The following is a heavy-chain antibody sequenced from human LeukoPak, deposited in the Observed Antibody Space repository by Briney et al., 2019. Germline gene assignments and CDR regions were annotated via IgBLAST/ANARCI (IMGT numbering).Heavy chain of an antibody. CDR3: AELGITMIGGV. J-gene: IGHJ6*04. CDR2: IKHDGSED. D-gene: IGHD3-10*02. Sequence: GGSLRLSCAASGFTFSNYWMSWVRQAPGKGLEWVANIKHDGSEDYYVDSVKGRFTISRDNAKNSLYLQMNSLRAEDTAVYYCAELGITMIGGVWGKGTTVTISS. V-gene: IGHV3-7*01. CDR1: GFTFSNYW.